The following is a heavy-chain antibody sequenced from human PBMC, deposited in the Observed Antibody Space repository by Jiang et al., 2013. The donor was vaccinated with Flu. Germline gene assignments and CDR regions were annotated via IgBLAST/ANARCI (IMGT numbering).Heavy chain of an antibody. CDR3: ARQMEWGYGRSAYFDP. CDR2: IFSNDEK. J-gene: IGHJ5*02. D-gene: IGHD3-3*01. V-gene: IGHV2-26*01. Sequence: TLTLTCTVSGFSLSNARMGVSWIRQPPGKALEWLAHIFSNDEKSYSTSLKSRLTISKDTSKSQVVLTMTNMDPVDTATYYCARQMEWGYGRSAYFDPWGQGTLVTVSS. CDR1: GFSLSNARMG.